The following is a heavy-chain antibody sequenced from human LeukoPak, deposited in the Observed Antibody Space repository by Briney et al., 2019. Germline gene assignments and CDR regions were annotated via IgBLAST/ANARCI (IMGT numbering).Heavy chain of an antibody. V-gene: IGHV3-74*01. Sequence: SGGSLRLSCAASGFSFSNYWMHWVRHAPGKGLVWVTRMNSDGSATYYADSVQGRFTISRDNAKNTLYLQMNSLRAEDTAMYFCAKGPHYFDSWGQGTLVTVSS. CDR2: MNSDGSAT. CDR3: AKGPHYFDS. J-gene: IGHJ4*02. CDR1: GFSFSNYW.